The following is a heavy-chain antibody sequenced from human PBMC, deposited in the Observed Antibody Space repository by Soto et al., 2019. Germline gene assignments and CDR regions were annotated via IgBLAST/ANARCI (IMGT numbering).Heavy chain of an antibody. V-gene: IGHV3-30-3*01. Sequence: GGSLRLSCAASGFTFSSYAMHWVRQTPGKGLEWVAVISYDGSNKYYADSVKGRFTISRDNSKNTLYLQMNSLRAEDTAVYYCARDRASGYSSAWDCQAHWGQGTLVTVSS. CDR2: ISYDGSNK. CDR3: ARDRASGYSSAWDCQAH. D-gene: IGHD6-19*01. J-gene: IGHJ4*02. CDR1: GFTFSSYA.